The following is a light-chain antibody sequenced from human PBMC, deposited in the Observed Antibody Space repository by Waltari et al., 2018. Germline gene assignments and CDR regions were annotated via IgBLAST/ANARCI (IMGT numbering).Light chain of an antibody. J-gene: IGKJ2*01. CDR2: GTY. CDR3: QQRASWPNT. V-gene: IGKV3-11*01. Sequence: EIVLTQSPATLSSSPGEGATLSCRASQSVSNYLALYQQKPGQAPRLLIYGTYNRATGIPARFSGSGSGTDFTLTISSLEPEDFAVYYCQQRASWPNTFGQGTKLEIK. CDR1: QSVSNY.